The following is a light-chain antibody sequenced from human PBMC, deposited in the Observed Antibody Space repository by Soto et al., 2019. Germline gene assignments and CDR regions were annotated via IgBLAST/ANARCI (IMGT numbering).Light chain of an antibody. J-gene: IGKJ2*01. V-gene: IGKV1-5*01. CDR3: QQYNSYRYT. CDR2: DAS. Sequence: DFQMTQSPPTLSASVGDSVTITCRASQSINNWLAWYQQKPGKAPKVLIYDASNLESGVPSRFSGSGSGTAFTLTISSLQPDDFATYYCQQYNSYRYTFGQGTKLEIK. CDR1: QSINNW.